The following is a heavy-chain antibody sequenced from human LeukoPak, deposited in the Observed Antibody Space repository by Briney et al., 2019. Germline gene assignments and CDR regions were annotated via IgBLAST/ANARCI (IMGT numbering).Heavy chain of an antibody. Sequence: ASVKASCKASGYTFTSYAMHWVRQAPGQGLEWMGWINAGNGNTKYSQKFQGRVTITRDTSASTAYMELSSLRSEDTAVYYCARVRLYDFWSGYYNWGQGTLVTVSS. J-gene: IGHJ4*02. CDR3: ARVRLYDFWSGYYN. V-gene: IGHV1-3*01. CDR1: GYTFTSYA. D-gene: IGHD3-3*01. CDR2: INAGNGNT.